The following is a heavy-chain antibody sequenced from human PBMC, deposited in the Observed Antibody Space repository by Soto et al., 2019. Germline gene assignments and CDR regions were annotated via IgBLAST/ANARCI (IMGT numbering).Heavy chain of an antibody. CDR1: GGTFSSYA. CDR2: IIPIFGTA. CDR3: ARDRLGDGDSSGGSCHPSPWGVRDAFDI. J-gene: IGHJ3*02. Sequence: SVKVSCKASGGTFSSYAISWVRQAPGQGLEWMGGIIPIFGTANYAQKFQGRVTITADESTSTAYMELSSLRSEDTAVYYCARDRLGDGDSSGGSCHPSPWGVRDAFDIWGQGTMVTVSS. D-gene: IGHD2-15*01. V-gene: IGHV1-69*13.